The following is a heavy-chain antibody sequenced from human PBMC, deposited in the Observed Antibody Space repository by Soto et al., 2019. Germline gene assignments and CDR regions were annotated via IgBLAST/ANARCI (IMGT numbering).Heavy chain of an antibody. CDR2: IYYSGST. J-gene: IGHJ3*01. CDR1: GGSISSGGYY. Sequence: PSETLSLTCTVSGGSISSGGYYWSWIPQHPGKGLEWIGYIYYSGSTYYNPSLKSHVTISVDTSKNQFSLKLSSVTAAYTAVYYCARYAFAFKCWADDAFDVWGQGTMVTVSS. D-gene: IGHD2-2*01. CDR3: ARYAFAFKCWADDAFDV. V-gene: IGHV4-31*01.